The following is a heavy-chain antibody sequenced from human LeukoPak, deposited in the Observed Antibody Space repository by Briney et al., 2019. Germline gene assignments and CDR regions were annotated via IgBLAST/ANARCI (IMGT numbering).Heavy chain of an antibody. D-gene: IGHD5-12*01. Sequence: SETLSLTCTVSGYSISSGYYWGWIRQPPGKGLEWIGSIYHSGSTYYNPSLKSRVTISVDTSKNRFSLKLGSVTAADTAVYYCARDRYSGYDGFGAFDIWGQGTMVTVSS. V-gene: IGHV4-38-2*02. CDR2: IYHSGST. CDR3: ARDRYSGYDGFGAFDI. CDR1: GYSISSGYY. J-gene: IGHJ3*02.